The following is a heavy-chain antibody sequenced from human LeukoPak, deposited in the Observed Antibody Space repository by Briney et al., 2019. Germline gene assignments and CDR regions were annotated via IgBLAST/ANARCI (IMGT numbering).Heavy chain of an antibody. CDR1: GFTFSSYG. V-gene: IGHV3-30*18. J-gene: IGHJ5*02. D-gene: IGHD3-3*01. Sequence: GRSLRLSCAASGFTFSSYGMHWVRQAPGKGLEWVAVISYDGSNKYYADSVKGRFTTSRDNSKNTLYLQMNSLRAEDTAVYYCAKDHSTYDFWSGYSAGWFDPWAREPWSPSPQ. CDR2: ISYDGSNK. CDR3: AKDHSTYDFWSGYSAGWFDP.